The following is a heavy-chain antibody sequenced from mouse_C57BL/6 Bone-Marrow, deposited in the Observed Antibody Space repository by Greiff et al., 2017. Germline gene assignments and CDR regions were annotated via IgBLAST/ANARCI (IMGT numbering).Heavy chain of an antibody. Sequence: VQLKESGEGLVKPGGSLKLSCAASGFTFSSYAMSWVRQTPEKRLEWVAYISSGGDYIYYADTVKGRFTISRDNARNTLYLQMISLKSYDTAMYYCTRPKDWYFDVWGTGTTVTVSS. CDR2: ISSGGDYI. CDR1: GFTFSSYA. V-gene: IGHV5-9-1*02. J-gene: IGHJ1*03. CDR3: TRPKDWYFDV.